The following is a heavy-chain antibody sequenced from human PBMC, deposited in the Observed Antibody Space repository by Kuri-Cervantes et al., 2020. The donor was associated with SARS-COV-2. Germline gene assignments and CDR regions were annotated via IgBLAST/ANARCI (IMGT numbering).Heavy chain of an antibody. Sequence: SETLSLTCAVYGGSFSGYYWSWIRQPPGKGLEWIGEINHSGSTNYNPSLKSRVTISVDTSKNQFSLKLSSVTAADTAVYYCARNANYYYDSSPGPFDPWGQGTLVTVSS. V-gene: IGHV4-34*01. CDR2: INHSGST. CDR3: ARNANYYYDSSPGPFDP. J-gene: IGHJ5*02. D-gene: IGHD3-22*01. CDR1: GGSFSGYY.